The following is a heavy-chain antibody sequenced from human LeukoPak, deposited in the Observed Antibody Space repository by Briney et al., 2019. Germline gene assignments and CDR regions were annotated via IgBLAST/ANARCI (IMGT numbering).Heavy chain of an antibody. J-gene: IGHJ4*02. CDR2: ISYDGSNK. CDR3: ARVKDGSGNYRYFDY. D-gene: IGHD3-10*01. Sequence: GGSLRLSCAASGFTFSSYGMHWVRQAPGKGLEWVAVISYDGSNKYYADSVKGRFTISRDNAKNTLYLQMNNLRAEDTAVYYCARVKDGSGNYRYFDYWGQGTLVTVSS. V-gene: IGHV3-30*03. CDR1: GFTFSSYG.